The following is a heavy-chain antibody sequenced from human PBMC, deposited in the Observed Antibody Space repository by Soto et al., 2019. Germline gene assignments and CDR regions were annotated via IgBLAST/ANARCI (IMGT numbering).Heavy chain of an antibody. V-gene: IGHV4-31*03. CDR2: IYYSGST. D-gene: IGHD3-22*01. J-gene: IGHJ3*02. Sequence: QVQLQESGPGLVKPSQTLSLTCSVSGGSISSGGYYWSWIRQHPGKGLEWIGYIYYSGSTYYNPSLKSRVTSSLATSKNQFSLKLSSVTASDTSVYYCASDLKDERLLHSTSPHAFDIWGQGTMVTVSS. CDR1: GGSISSGGYY. CDR3: ASDLKDERLLHSTSPHAFDI.